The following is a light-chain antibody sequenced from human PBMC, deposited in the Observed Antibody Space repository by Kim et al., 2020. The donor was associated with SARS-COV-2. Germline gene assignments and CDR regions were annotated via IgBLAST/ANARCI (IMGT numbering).Light chain of an antibody. Sequence: PGERATPSGRASQRISNWLAWYQQKPGQAPRLLICEASHRATGIPARFSGSGSGTDFTLTLSSLEPEDFAVYYCQQRRDGPLTFGGGTKVDIK. CDR2: EAS. CDR1: QRISNW. V-gene: IGKV3-11*01. CDR3: QQRRDGPLT. J-gene: IGKJ4*01.